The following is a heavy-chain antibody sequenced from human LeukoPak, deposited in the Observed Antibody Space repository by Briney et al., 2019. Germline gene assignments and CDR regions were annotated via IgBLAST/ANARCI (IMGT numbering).Heavy chain of an antibody. D-gene: IGHD2-2*01. CDR1: GRSISSYY. Sequence: SETLSLTCTVSGRSISSYYWSWIRQPPGKGLEWIGYIYYSGSTNYNPSLKSRVTISVDTSKSQFSLKLSSVTAADTALYYCARERSRSVVVPAAPGSSAFDIWGQGTMVTVSS. CDR3: ARERSRSVVVPAAPGSSAFDI. J-gene: IGHJ3*02. CDR2: IYYSGST. V-gene: IGHV4-59*01.